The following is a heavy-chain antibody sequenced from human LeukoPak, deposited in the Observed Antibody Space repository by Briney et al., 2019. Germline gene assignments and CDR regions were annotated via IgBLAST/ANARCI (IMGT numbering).Heavy chain of an antibody. J-gene: IGHJ4*02. D-gene: IGHD3-10*01. CDR3: ARDHSAYYGSGSYYPGPLGY. V-gene: IGHV3-21*01. CDR2: ISTDSSYI. CDR1: GFTFSSYS. Sequence: GGSLRLSCAASGFTFSSYSMNWVRQAPGKGLEWVSCISTDSSYIYYADSVKGRFTISRDNAKNSLYLQMNSLRAEDTAVYYCARDHSAYYGSGSYYPGPLGYWGQGTLVTVSS.